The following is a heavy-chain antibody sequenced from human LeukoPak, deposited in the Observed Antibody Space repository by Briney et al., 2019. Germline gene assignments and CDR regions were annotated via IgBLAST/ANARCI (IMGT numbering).Heavy chain of an antibody. D-gene: IGHD2-2*01. Sequence: SETLSLTCTVSGGSISSSSYYWGWIRQPPGKGLEWIGSIYYSGSTYYNPSLKSRVTISVDTSKNQFSLKLSSVTAADTAVYYCARILIVVVLAATPAEYFQHWGQGTLVTVSS. CDR3: ARILIVVVLAATPAEYFQH. CDR2: IYYSGST. V-gene: IGHV4-39*01. CDR1: GGSISSSSYY. J-gene: IGHJ1*01.